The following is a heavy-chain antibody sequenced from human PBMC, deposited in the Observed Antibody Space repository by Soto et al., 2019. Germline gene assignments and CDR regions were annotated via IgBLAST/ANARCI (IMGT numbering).Heavy chain of an antibody. CDR2: ISSGSSTI. Sequence: GSLRLSCAASGFTFSTYSMNWVRQAPGKGLEWVSYISSGSSTIYYADSVKGRFTISRDNAKNSLYLQMDSLRVEDTAVYYATRSAYMDVWGTGTTVTVSS. J-gene: IGHJ6*03. D-gene: IGHD2-2*01. V-gene: IGHV3-48*01. CDR1: GFTFSTYS. CDR3: TRSAYMDV.